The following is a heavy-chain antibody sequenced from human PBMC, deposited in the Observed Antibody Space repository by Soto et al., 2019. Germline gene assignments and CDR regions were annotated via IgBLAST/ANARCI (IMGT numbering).Heavy chain of an antibody. CDR1: GDTFSNYG. V-gene: IGHV1-69*01. J-gene: IGHJ4*02. D-gene: IGHD3-22*01. CDR2: FIPISGTP. Sequence: QVQLVQSGAEVKKPGSSVKVSCKASGDTFSNYGITWVRQAPGQGLEWMGGFIPISGTPNYAREFQGRLTITADDSTSTAYMELSSLRSEDTAVYYCARGWGYDSNDYYYAYWGQGTLVIVSS. CDR3: ARGWGYDSNDYYYAY.